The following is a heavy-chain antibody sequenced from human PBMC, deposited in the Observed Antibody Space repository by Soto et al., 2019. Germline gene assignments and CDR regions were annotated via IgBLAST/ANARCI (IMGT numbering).Heavy chain of an antibody. CDR2: ISAYNGNT. CDR3: ARHKSGGGSYPFDF. V-gene: IGHV1-18*04. CDR1: GYTFTSYG. J-gene: IGHJ4*02. Sequence: ASVKVSCKASGYTFTSYGISWVRQAPGQGLEWMGWISAYNGNTNYAQKLQGRVTMTTDTSTSTAYLKWSSLKASDTAIYYCARHKSGGGSYPFDFWGQGTLVTVSS. D-gene: IGHD3-10*01.